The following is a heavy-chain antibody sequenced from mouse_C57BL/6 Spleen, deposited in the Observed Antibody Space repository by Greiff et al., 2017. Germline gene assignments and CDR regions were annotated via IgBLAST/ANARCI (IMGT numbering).Heavy chain of an antibody. CDR3: ARGAAQDY. V-gene: IGHV1-26*01. CDR1: GYTFTDYY. D-gene: IGHD3-2*02. CDR2: INPNNGGT. J-gene: IGHJ2*01. Sequence: EVQLQQSGPELVKPGASVKISCKASGYTFTDYYMNWVKQSPGKSLEWIGDINPNNGGTSYNQKFKGKATLTVDKSSSTAYMELRSLTSEDSAVYYCARGAAQDYWGQGTTLTVSS.